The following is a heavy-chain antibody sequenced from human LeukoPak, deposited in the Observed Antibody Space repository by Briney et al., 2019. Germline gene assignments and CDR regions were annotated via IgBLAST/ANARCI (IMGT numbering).Heavy chain of an antibody. CDR2: IWYDGSNK. J-gene: IGHJ6*02. CDR1: GFTFSSYG. CDR3: AKEVVPAARYYYYGMDV. Sequence: TGRSLRLSCAASGFTFSSYGMHWVRQAPGKGLEWVAVIWYDGSNKYYADSVKGRFTISRDNSKNTLYLQMNSLRAEDTAVYYCAKEVVPAARYYYYGMDVWGQGTTVTVSS. D-gene: IGHD2-2*01. V-gene: IGHV3-33*06.